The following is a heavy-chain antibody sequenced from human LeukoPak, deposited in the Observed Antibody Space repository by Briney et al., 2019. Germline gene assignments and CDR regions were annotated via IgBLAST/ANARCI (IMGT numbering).Heavy chain of an antibody. D-gene: IGHD2-2*02. CDR1: GYSFTSQD. V-gene: IGHV1-3*03. Sequence: RASVKVSCKTSGYSFTSQDMHWVRQAPGQSLEWMGCINPGNGDTKCSQEFQGRVTITRDTSATTAYMELSSLRSDDMAVYYCTLYNYWGQGTLVTVSS. CDR2: INPGNGDT. CDR3: TLYNY. J-gene: IGHJ4*02.